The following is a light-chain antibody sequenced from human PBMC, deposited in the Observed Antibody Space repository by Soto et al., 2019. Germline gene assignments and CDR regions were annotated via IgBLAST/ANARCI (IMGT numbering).Light chain of an antibody. J-gene: IGKJ1*01. CDR3: QQRSNWPPAWT. Sequence: EIVLTQSPAILSVSPGERATLSCRASQSISRSLAWYQQKPGQAPRLLISDASTRATGIPARFSGSGSGTEFTLTISSLEPEDFAVYYCQQRSNWPPAWTFGQGTKVDI. CDR2: DAS. V-gene: IGKV3-11*01. CDR1: QSISRS.